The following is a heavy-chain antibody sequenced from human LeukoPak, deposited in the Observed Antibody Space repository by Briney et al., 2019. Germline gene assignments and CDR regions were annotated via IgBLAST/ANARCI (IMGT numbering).Heavy chain of an antibody. Sequence: SETLSLTCTVSGASISTYYWSWIRQPPGKGLEWIGYIYYSGSTNYNPSLKSRVTISVDTSRNQFSLKLSSVIAADTAVYYCARVSNSGYDSRGAFDIWGQGTMVTLSS. CDR2: IYYSGST. J-gene: IGHJ3*02. CDR3: ARVSNSGYDSRGAFDI. CDR1: GASISTYY. V-gene: IGHV4-59*01. D-gene: IGHD3-22*01.